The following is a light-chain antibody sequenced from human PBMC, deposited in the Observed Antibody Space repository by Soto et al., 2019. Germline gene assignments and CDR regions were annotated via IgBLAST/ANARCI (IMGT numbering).Light chain of an antibody. CDR2: GAS. Sequence: EVLMTQSPATLSVSPGETATLSCRASQSVSGNLAWYQQKLGQAPRLLIYGASARATGISARFSGSGSGTEFTLTISSLQSEDFAIYYCQQYNNWPRTFGQGTKVDIK. CDR1: QSVSGN. CDR3: QQYNNWPRT. J-gene: IGKJ1*01. V-gene: IGKV3-15*01.